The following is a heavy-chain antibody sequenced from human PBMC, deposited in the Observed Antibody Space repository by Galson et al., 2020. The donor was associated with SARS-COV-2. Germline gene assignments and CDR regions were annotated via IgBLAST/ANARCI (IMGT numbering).Heavy chain of an antibody. CDR1: GFSLTTSGMG. D-gene: IGHD5-12*01. CDR2: IDWDNDK. J-gene: IGHJ4*02. V-gene: IGHV2-70*01. Sequence: SGPTLVKPTQTLTLTCTFSGFSLTTSGMGVTWIRQPPGKALEWLALIDWDNDKYYSTSLKTRLTISGDTSKNQVFLTMTNMDPADTATYYWARMVDGSGGYEYGSRRIDCWGEGTLVTVSS. CDR3: ARMVDGSGGYEYGSRRIDC.